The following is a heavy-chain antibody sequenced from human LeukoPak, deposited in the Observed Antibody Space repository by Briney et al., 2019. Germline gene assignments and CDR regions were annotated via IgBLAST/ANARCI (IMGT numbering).Heavy chain of an antibody. J-gene: IGHJ3*02. CDR3: ARQSGNGYSGFDFQAFDI. V-gene: IGHV4-59*08. D-gene: IGHD5-12*01. Sequence: SETLSLTCTVSGGSISSYYWSWIRQPPGKGLEWIGNIYNSGSTNYNPSLKSRVTISVDTSKNQFSLQLSSVPAADTAVYYCARQSGNGYSGFDFQAFDIWGQGTLVTVSS. CDR1: GGSISSYY. CDR2: IYNSGST.